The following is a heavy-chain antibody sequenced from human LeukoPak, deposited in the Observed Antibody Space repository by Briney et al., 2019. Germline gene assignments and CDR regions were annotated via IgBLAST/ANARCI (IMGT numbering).Heavy chain of an antibody. J-gene: IGHJ6*02. Sequence: PGGSLRLSCAASGFTFSSYGMHWVRQAPGKGLEWVAFIRYDGSNKYYADSVKGRFTISRDNSKNTLYLQMNSLRAEDTAVYYCAKDRVYSSNWHPYYYYYGMDVWGQGTTVTVSS. D-gene: IGHD6-13*01. V-gene: IGHV3-30*02. CDR1: GFTFSSYG. CDR2: IRYDGSNK. CDR3: AKDRVYSSNWHPYYYYYGMDV.